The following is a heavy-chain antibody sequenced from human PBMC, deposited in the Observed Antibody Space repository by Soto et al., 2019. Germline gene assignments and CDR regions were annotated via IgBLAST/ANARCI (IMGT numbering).Heavy chain of an antibody. D-gene: IGHD1-26*01. J-gene: IGHJ3*01. V-gene: IGHV2-5*02. CDR3: AHVTISYGGIVGDEVLDV. CDR2: VYWDDDT. CDR1: GFSLATTGVG. Sequence: QITLKESGPTEVNPTETLALTCTFSGFSLATTGVGVGWVRQPPGGALEWIAVVYWDDDTRYNPSLEIRLTLTKDTPKSQVALTMPDMCFVDAATFFCAHVTISYGGIVGDEVLDVWGQGAVVTVSS.